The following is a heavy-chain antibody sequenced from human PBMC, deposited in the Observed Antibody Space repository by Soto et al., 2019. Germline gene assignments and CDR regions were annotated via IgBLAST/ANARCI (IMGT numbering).Heavy chain of an antibody. Sequence: SVKVSCKASGGTFSSYAISWVRQAPGQGLEWLGGIIPIFGTANYAQKFQGRVTITADKSTSTAYMELSSLRSEDTAVYYCARSGYCSSTSCYMGGRWFDPWGQGTLVTVSS. V-gene: IGHV1-69*06. CDR1: GGTFSSYA. CDR3: ARSGYCSSTSCYMGGRWFDP. J-gene: IGHJ5*02. D-gene: IGHD2-2*02. CDR2: IIPIFGTA.